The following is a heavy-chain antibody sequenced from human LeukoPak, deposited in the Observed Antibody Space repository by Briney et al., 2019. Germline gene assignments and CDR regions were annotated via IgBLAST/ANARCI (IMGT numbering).Heavy chain of an antibody. J-gene: IGHJ4*02. CDR3: ARGAYSSSWLNFDY. D-gene: IGHD6-13*01. V-gene: IGHV3-30*01. Sequence: SVKGRFSISRDNSKNTLYLQMNSLRAEDTAVYYCARGAYSSSWLNFDYWGQGTLVTVSS.